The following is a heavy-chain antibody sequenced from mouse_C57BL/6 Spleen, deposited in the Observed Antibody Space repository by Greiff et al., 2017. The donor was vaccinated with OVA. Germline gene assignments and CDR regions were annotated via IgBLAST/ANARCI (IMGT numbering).Heavy chain of an antibody. J-gene: IGHJ1*03. Sequence: QVQLQQPGAELVKPGASVKMSCKASGYTFTSYWITWVKQRPGQGLEWIGDIYPGSGSTNYNVKFKSKATLTVDTSSSTAYMQLSSLTSEDSAVYYCVRQREGYFDVWGTGTTVTVSS. CDR3: VRQREGYFDV. V-gene: IGHV1-55*01. CDR1: GYTFTSYW. CDR2: IYPGSGST.